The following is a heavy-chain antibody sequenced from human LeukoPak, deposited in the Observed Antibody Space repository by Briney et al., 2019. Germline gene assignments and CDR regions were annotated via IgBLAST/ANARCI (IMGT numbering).Heavy chain of an antibody. CDR2: IFSGGNT. Sequence: GWSLRLSCAASGFTVISNYMTWVRQAPGKWLEWVSVIFSGGNTDYADSVKGRFTVSRDNSKNTLYLHMNSLRAEDTAVYYCSRGGRSSSSSGTTYYHYGLDVWGQGTTVTVSS. V-gene: IGHV3-66*01. D-gene: IGHD6-6*01. CDR3: SRGGRSSSSSGTTYYHYGLDV. J-gene: IGHJ6*02. CDR1: GFTVISNY.